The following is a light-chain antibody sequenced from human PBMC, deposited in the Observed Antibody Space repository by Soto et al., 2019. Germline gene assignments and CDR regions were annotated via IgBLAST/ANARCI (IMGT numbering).Light chain of an antibody. CDR2: AAS. CDR1: QSISDY. V-gene: IGKV1-39*01. J-gene: IGKJ2*01. CDR3: QQSYNTLLYT. Sequence: DIQMTQSPSSLSASVGDRVTITCRASQSISDYLNWYQQKPGKAPKLLIYAASSLQSGVPSGFSGSGSGTDFTLTISSLQPEDFATYYCQQSYNTLLYTFGQGTKVDIK.